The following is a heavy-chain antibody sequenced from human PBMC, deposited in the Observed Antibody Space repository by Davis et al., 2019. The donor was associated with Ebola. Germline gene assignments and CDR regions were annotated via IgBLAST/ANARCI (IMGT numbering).Heavy chain of an antibody. Sequence: PSETLSLTCSVSGDSINSDDFFWGWIRQPPGKGLEWIGNIYYSGRSFSNPSLKSRVAISVDTSRSQFSLRLTSVTAADTAVYYCARGPKCAGGNCYRGTYDYWGQGTLLSVSS. J-gene: IGHJ4*02. CDR3: ARGPKCAGGNCYRGTYDY. CDR1: GDSINSDDFF. V-gene: IGHV4-39*07. D-gene: IGHD2-21*02. CDR2: IYYSGRS.